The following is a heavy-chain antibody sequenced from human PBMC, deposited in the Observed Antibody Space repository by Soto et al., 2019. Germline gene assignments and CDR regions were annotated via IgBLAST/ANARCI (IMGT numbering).Heavy chain of an antibody. D-gene: IGHD3-22*01. CDR1: GYTFTSYD. CDR2: MNPNSGNT. J-gene: IGHJ4*02. V-gene: IGHV1-8*01. CDR3: AREKVTRGYPD. Sequence: QVQLVQSGAEVKKPGASVKVSCKASGYTFTSYDINWVRQATGQGLEWMGWMNPNSGNTAYAQTFQGRITMTRNTSIRTAYMELSSLRSEDTAVYYCAREKVTRGYPDWGQGTLVTVSS.